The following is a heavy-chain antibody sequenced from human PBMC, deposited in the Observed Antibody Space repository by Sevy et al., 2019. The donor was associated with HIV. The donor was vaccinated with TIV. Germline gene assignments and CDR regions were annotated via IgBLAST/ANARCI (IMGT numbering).Heavy chain of an antibody. J-gene: IGHJ4*02. CDR3: ASSLLRFLENFDY. Sequence: GGSLRLSCAASGFTFSSYAMSWVRQAPGKGLEWVSAISGSGGSTYYADSVKGRFTISRDNSKNTLYLQMNSLRAEDTALYYCASSLLRFLENFDYWGQGTLVTVSS. V-gene: IGHV3-23*01. D-gene: IGHD3-3*01. CDR1: GFTFSSYA. CDR2: ISGSGGST.